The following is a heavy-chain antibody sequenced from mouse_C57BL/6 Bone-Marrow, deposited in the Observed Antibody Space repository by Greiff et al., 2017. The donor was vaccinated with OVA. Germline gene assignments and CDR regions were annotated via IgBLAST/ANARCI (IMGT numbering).Heavy chain of an antibody. CDR3: AGHLYYYGSSPFAY. Sequence: EVQLVESGGDLVKPGGSLKLSCAASGFTFSSYGMSWVRQTPDKRLEWVATISSGGSYTYYPDSVKGRFTISRDNAKNTLYLQMSSLKSEDTAMYYCAGHLYYYGSSPFAYWGQGTLVTVSA. CDR2: ISSGGSYT. J-gene: IGHJ3*01. CDR1: GFTFSSYG. V-gene: IGHV5-6*01. D-gene: IGHD1-1*01.